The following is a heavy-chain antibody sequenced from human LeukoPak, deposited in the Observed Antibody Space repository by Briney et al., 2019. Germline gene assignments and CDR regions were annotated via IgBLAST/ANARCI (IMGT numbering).Heavy chain of an antibody. CDR1: GFTFSAYA. Sequence: GGSLRLSCEASGFTFSAYAMNWVRQAPGKGLEWVSYISSGSSTIYYADSVKGRFTISRDNAKNSLYLQVNSLRDEDTAVYYCARAGGLLWFGEVLESSDAFHIWGQGTMVTVSS. J-gene: IGHJ3*02. V-gene: IGHV3-48*02. D-gene: IGHD3-10*01. CDR2: ISSGSSTI. CDR3: ARAGGLLWFGEVLESSDAFHI.